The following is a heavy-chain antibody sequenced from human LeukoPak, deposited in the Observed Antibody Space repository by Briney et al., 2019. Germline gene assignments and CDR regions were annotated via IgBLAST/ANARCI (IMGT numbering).Heavy chain of an antibody. CDR2: INHSGST. Sequence: KTSETLSLTCAVYGGSFSGYYWSWIRQPPGKGLEWIGEINHSGSTNYNPSLKSRVTISVDTSKNQFSLKLSSVTAADTAVYYCARIGYYYGSGSYINVWGQGTTVTVSS. CDR1: GGSFSGYY. V-gene: IGHV4-34*01. CDR3: ARIGYYYGSGSYINV. J-gene: IGHJ6*02. D-gene: IGHD3-10*01.